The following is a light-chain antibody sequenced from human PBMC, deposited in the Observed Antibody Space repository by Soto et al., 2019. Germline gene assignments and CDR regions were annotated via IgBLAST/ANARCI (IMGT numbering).Light chain of an antibody. CDR2: EVN. Sequence: QSALSQPPSASGSPGHSVTISCTGANSDVGSYNYVSWYQQHPGKAPKLMIYEVNKRPSGVPDRFSGSKSGNTASLTVSGLQAEYEADYYGSPYAGPTSRYLFGSGPK. J-gene: IGLJ1*01. V-gene: IGLV2-8*01. CDR3: SPYAGPTSRYL. CDR1: NSDVGSYNY.